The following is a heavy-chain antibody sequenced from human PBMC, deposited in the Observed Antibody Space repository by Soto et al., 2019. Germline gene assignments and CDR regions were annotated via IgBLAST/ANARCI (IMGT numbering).Heavy chain of an antibody. CDR1: GDSISAYS. V-gene: IGHV4-59*01. CDR3: AREGNLGRWLQPFDF. J-gene: IGHJ4*02. CDR2: IHYNGNT. Sequence: PSETLSLTCTVSGDSISAYSWSWVRQPPGKRLKWIGNIHYNGNTKYNPSLKSRVSMSVDTSKHQFSLRLISVTAADTAKYFCAREGNLGRWLQPFDFWGQGTLVTVSS. D-gene: IGHD5-12*01.